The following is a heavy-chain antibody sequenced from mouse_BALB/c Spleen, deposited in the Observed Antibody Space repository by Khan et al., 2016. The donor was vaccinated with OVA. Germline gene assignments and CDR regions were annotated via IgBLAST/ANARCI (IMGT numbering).Heavy chain of an antibody. CDR3: AREEALYYFDY. J-gene: IGHJ2*01. V-gene: IGHV1-76*01. D-gene: IGHD3-2*02. CDR1: GYIFTSYW. Sequence: QIQLVQSGAELVRPGASVKLSCKTSGYIFTSYWIHWVKQRSGQGLEWIARIYPGTDNTYYNERLKDKATLTADKSSSTAYMQPSSLKSEDSAVYFCAREEALYYFDYWGQGTTLTVSS. CDR2: IYPGTDNT.